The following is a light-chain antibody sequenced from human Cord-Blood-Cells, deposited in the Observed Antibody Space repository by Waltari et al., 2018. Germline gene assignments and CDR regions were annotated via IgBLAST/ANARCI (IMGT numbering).Light chain of an antibody. J-gene: IGKJ4*01. Sequence: EIVLTQPPRTLSLSSGERPTLPGRASQSVSRSYFAWYQQKPGQAPRLLIYGASSRATGIPDRFSGSGSGTDFTLTISRLEPEDFAVYYCQQYRSSPPLTFGGGTKVEIK. V-gene: IGKV3-20*01. CDR2: GAS. CDR1: QSVSRSY. CDR3: QQYRSSPPLT.